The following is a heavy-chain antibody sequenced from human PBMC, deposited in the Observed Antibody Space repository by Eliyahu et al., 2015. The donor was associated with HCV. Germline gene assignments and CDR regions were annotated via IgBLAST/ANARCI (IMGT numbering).Heavy chain of an antibody. Sequence: QAHLVESGGGVVQPGRSLRXSCAASGFSFSDYAMHWXRQAPGKGLEWVAXISYDGSTXYGDSVKGRFTISRDNSQNTLYLQTDSLRPEDTAVYYCAKVRWDNSNWYYLDGWGQGTLXTVSS. CDR1: GFSFSDYA. D-gene: IGHD6-13*01. CDR2: ISYDGST. J-gene: IGHJ4*02. V-gene: IGHV3-30*18. CDR3: AKVRWDNSNWYYLDG.